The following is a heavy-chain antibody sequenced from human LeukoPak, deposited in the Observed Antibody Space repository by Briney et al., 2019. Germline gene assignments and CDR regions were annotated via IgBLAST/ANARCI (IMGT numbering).Heavy chain of an antibody. D-gene: IGHD4-11*01. Sequence: EGSLRLSCVASGFTFSAYGTQWVRQAPGKGLEWVAVISNDGDNKYYSNSVKGRLTISRDSSKNTLYLQMNSLRPEDTAVYSCAKDLTTLFLASDVWGLGTMVTVSS. CDR2: ISNDGDNK. J-gene: IGHJ3*01. CDR1: GFTFSAYG. CDR3: AKDLTTLFLASDV. V-gene: IGHV3-30*18.